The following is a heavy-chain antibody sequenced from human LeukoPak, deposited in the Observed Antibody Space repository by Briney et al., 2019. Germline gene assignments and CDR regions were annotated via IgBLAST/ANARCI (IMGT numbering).Heavy chain of an antibody. CDR2: ISYDGSNK. Sequence: PGGSLRLSCAASGFTFSSYAMHWVRQAPGKGLEWVAVISYDGSNKYYADSVKGRFTISRDNSKNTLYLQMNSLRAVDTAVYYCARENYGDYDYWGQGTLVTVSS. D-gene: IGHD4-17*01. CDR3: ARENYGDYDY. V-gene: IGHV3-30-3*01. J-gene: IGHJ4*02. CDR1: GFTFSSYA.